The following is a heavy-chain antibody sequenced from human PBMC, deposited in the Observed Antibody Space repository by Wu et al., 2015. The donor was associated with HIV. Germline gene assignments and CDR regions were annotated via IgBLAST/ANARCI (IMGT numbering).Heavy chain of an antibody. V-gene: IGHV1-8*01. J-gene: IGHJ6*02. CDR1: GYTFTSYD. CDR3: AREGSRILWFGGVSYHGDYYGYGR. D-gene: IGHD3-10*01. CDR2: MNPNSGNT. Sequence: QVQLVQSGAEVKKPGASVKVSCKASGYTFTSYDINWVRQATGQGLEWMGWMNPNSGNTGYAQKFQGRVTMTRNTSISTAYMELSSLRSEDTAVYYCAREGSRILWFGGVSYHGDYYGYGRLGPRDHGHRSP.